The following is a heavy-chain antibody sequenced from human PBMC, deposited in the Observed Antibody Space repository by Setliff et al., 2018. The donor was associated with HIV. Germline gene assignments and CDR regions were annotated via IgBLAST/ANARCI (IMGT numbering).Heavy chain of an antibody. V-gene: IGHV3-7*01. CDR1: GFPFNKYW. J-gene: IGHJ4*02. CDR2: IKQDGGER. CDR3: ARDLTMTYYYDSSGPEEFDH. D-gene: IGHD3-22*01. Sequence: GSLRLSCAGSGFPFNKYWMTWVRQAPGKGLEWVANIKQDGGERYYVDSVKGRFTISRDNAKNSLYLQMNSLRAEDTAVYYCARDLTMTYYYDSSGPEEFDHWGQGTLVTVSS.